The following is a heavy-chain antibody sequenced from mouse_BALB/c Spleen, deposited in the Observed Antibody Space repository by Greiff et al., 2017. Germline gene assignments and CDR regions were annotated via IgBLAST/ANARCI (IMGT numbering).Heavy chain of an antibody. J-gene: IGHJ4*01. CDR1: GYTFTSYD. CDR3: ERGYYSCAMDY. V-gene: IGHV1-85*01. D-gene: IGHD2-12*01. CDR2: IFPGDGST. Sequence: QVQLQQSGAELVKPGASVKLSCKASGYTFTSYDINWVRQRPEQGLEWIGWIFPGDGSTKYNEKFKGKATLTTDKSSSTAYMQLRRLTSEDSDVYLCERGYYSCAMDYWGQGTSVTVSA.